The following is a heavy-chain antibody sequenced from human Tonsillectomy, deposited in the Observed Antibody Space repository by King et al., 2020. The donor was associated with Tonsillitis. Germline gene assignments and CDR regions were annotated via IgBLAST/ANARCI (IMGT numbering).Heavy chain of an antibody. Sequence: HVQLVESGGGLVKPGGSLRLSCEASGFTFSDYYMSWLRQAPGKGLEWVSHISSTGVMIYYADSVKGRFTISRDNAKNSVYLQMDSLRVDDTAVYYCAKVPRFWGQGTLVTVSS. CDR1: GFTFSDYY. V-gene: IGHV3-11*01. J-gene: IGHJ4*02. D-gene: IGHD3-16*01. CDR3: AKVPRF. CDR2: ISSTGVMI.